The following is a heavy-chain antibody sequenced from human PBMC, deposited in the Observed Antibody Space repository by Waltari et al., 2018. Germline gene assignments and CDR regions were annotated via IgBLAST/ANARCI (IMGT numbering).Heavy chain of an antibody. J-gene: IGHJ6*02. CDR2: LSDGGNSA. CDR3: ADRSSPLYYFAMDV. CDR1: GFFLSNYA. V-gene: IGHV3-23*03. D-gene: IGHD3-22*01. Sequence: QLVQSGGGLVQSGESLRLSCVASGFFLSNYAMTWVRRAPGKGLEWVSSLSDGGNSAKYADSVKGRFTISRDTAKYTLYLQMNSLRAEDTAIYYCADRSSPLYYFAMDVWDQGTKVTVSS.